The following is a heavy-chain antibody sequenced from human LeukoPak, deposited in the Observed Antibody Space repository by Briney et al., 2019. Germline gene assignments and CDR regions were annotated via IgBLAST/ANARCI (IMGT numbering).Heavy chain of an antibody. J-gene: IGHJ4*02. V-gene: IGHV3-7*01. CDR2: MKQDGSEK. CDR1: GFTFSSYW. D-gene: IGHD3-10*01. Sequence: GGSLRLSCAASGFTFSSYWMSWVRQAPGKGLEWVANMKQDGSEKYYVDSVKGRFTISRDNAKNSLYLQMNSLRAEDTAVYYCARDRYYGSGSPTSDYWGQGTLVTVSS. CDR3: ARDRYYGSGSPTSDY.